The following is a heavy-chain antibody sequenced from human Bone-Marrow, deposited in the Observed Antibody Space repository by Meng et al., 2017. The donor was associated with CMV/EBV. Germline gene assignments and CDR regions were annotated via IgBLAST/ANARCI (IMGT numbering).Heavy chain of an antibody. J-gene: IGHJ5*02. CDR3: ARHGMRFLEWLPDGWFDP. V-gene: IGHV4-39*01. CDR2: IYYSGST. D-gene: IGHD3-3*01. CDR1: GGSTGSSSYY. Sequence: SETLSLTCNVFGGSTGSSSYYWGWIRQPPGKGLEWIGSIYYSGSTYYNPSLKSRVTISVDTSKNQFCPKLSSVTAANTAVYYRARHGMRFLEWLPDGWFDPWGQGTRVTVYS.